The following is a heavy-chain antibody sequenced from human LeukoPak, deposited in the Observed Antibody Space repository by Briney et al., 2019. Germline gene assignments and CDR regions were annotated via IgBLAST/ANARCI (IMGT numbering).Heavy chain of an antibody. J-gene: IGHJ6*03. CDR2: IKQDGSEK. Sequence: GGSLRLSCAASGFTFSNYWMSWVRQAPGKGLEWVGNIKQDGSEKYYVDSVKGRFTVSRDNARNSLYLQMNSLRAEDTAVYYCARNGAPVVTAITPYYYYMDVWGKGTTVTVSS. CDR3: ARNGAPVVTAITPYYYYMDV. V-gene: IGHV3-7*01. CDR1: GFTFSNYW. D-gene: IGHD2-21*02.